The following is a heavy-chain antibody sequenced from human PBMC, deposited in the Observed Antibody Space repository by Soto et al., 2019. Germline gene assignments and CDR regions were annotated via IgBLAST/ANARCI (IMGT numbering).Heavy chain of an antibody. V-gene: IGHV3-48*01. CDR2: ISSSSGNK. Sequence: GGSLRLSCAASGFTFSIYAMHWVRQAPGKGLEWVSYISSSSGNKDYADSVKGRFTISRDNAKNSLYLQMNSLRAEDTAVYYCARIGVVGATSPDYWGQGTLVTVSS. CDR3: ARIGVVGATSPDY. D-gene: IGHD1-26*01. CDR1: GFTFSIYA. J-gene: IGHJ4*02.